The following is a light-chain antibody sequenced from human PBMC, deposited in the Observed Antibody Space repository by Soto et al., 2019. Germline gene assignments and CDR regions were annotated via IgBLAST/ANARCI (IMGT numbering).Light chain of an antibody. CDR2: GAS. Sequence: EIVITQSPATLSVSPGERATLYCRASQSVSSNLAWYQQKPGQAPRLLIYGASTRATGIPARFSGSGSGTEFTLTISSLQSEDFAVYYCQQYNNWPRTFGQGTKLEFK. CDR1: QSVSSN. CDR3: QQYNNWPRT. V-gene: IGKV3-15*01. J-gene: IGKJ2*01.